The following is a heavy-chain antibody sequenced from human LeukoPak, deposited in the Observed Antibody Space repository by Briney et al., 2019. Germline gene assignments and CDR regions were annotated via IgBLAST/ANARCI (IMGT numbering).Heavy chain of an antibody. Sequence: GGSLRLSCAASGFTFSNYAMSWVRQAPGKGLEWVSAISDSGHRTYYAASVKGRFTISRDNSKNTLYLQMNSLRAEDTAVYYCASGYDTSGYYNYYFDYWGQGTLVTVSS. D-gene: IGHD3-22*01. V-gene: IGHV3-23*01. CDR3: ASGYDTSGYYNYYFDY. CDR2: ISDSGHRT. J-gene: IGHJ4*02. CDR1: GFTFSNYA.